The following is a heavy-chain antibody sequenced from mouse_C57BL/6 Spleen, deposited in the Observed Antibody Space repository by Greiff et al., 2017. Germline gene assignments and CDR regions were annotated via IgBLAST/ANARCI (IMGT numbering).Heavy chain of an antibody. J-gene: IGHJ3*01. CDR3: ARWEYDYPAWFAY. CDR2: IYPADGDT. Sequence: VQLQQSGPELVKPGASVKISCKASGYSFSSSWMNWVKQRHGKGLEWIGRIYPADGDTNYNGKFKGKDTLTADKSSSTAYMQLISLTSEDSAVYFSARWEYDYPAWFAYWGKGTLVTVSA. CDR1: GYSFSSSW. V-gene: IGHV1-82*01. D-gene: IGHD2-4*01.